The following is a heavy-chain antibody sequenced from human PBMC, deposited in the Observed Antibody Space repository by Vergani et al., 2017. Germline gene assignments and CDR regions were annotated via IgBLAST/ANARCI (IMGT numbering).Heavy chain of an antibody. Sequence: EVQLVQSGAEVKKPGESLKISCKGSGSSFTSYWIGWVRQMPGKGLEWMGIIYPGDSDTRYSPSFQGQVTISADKSISTAYLQWSSLKASDTAMYYCARRNYDILTGYFFDYWGQGTLVTVSS. D-gene: IGHD3-9*01. CDR2: IYPGDSDT. CDR3: ARRNYDILTGYFFDY. V-gene: IGHV5-51*01. J-gene: IGHJ4*02. CDR1: GSSFTSYW.